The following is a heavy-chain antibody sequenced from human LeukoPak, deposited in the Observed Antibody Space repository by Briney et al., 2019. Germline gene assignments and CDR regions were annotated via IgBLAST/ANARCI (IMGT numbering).Heavy chain of an antibody. CDR1: GFTFSSYA. J-gene: IGHJ4*02. CDR2: ITGSGGSP. D-gene: IGHD3-22*01. CDR3: AKCLYDSSAYLLDY. V-gene: IGHV3-23*01. Sequence: GGSLRLSCAASGFTFSSYAMSWVRQVPGKGLEWVSGITGSGGSPYYADSVKGRFTVSRDNSKNTLYLQMNSLRAEDTAVYYCAKCLYDSSAYLLDYWGQGTLVTVSS.